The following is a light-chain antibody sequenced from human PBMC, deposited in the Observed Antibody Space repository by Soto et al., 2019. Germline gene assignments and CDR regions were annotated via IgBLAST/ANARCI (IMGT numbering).Light chain of an antibody. CDR3: QQYNSYSPT. CDR1: QSISSW. V-gene: IGKV1-5*01. J-gene: IGKJ1*01. CDR2: DAS. Sequence: DIQMTQSPSTLSASVGDRVTITCRASQSISSWLAWYQQKPGKAPKLLIYDASSFESGVPSRFSGSGSGTEFTLTISSLQPDDFATYYYQQYNSYSPTFGQGTKVEIK.